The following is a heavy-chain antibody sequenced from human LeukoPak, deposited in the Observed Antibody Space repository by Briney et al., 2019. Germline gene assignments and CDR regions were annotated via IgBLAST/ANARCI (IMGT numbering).Heavy chain of an antibody. CDR3: ARKYCSSTSCYRHYYYYMDV. CDR2: INPNSGGT. D-gene: IGHD2-2*01. Sequence: ASVKVSCKASGYTFTDYYMHWVRQAPGQGLEWMGWINPNSGGTNYAQKFQGRVTMTRDTSISTAYMELSRLRSDDTAVYYCARKYCSSTSCYRHYYYYMDVWGKGTTVTVSS. J-gene: IGHJ6*03. CDR1: GYTFTDYY. V-gene: IGHV1-2*02.